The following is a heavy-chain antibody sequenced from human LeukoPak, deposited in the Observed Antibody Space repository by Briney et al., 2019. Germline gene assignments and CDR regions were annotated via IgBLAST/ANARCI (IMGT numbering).Heavy chain of an antibody. CDR3: ARERANGYLDY. J-gene: IGHJ4*02. CDR1: GFTFSSFW. V-gene: IGHV3-74*01. Sequence: GGSLRLSCAASGFTFSSFWMHWVRQAPRKGLVWVSHTNSDGSATDYADSVRGRFTISRDNAKNTLYLHMNSLTVEDTAVYYCARERANGYLDYWGQGALVTVSS. CDR2: TNSDGSAT.